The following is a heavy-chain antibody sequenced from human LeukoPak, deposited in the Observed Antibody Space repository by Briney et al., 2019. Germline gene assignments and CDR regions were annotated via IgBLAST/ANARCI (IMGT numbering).Heavy chain of an antibody. J-gene: IGHJ5*02. CDR2: IYTSGST. CDR1: GGSISSGSYY. CDR3: ARTSGRWFDP. V-gene: IGHV4-61*02. D-gene: IGHD1-1*01. Sequence: SETLSLTCNVSGGSISSGSYYWSWIRQPAGKGLEWIGRIYTSGSTNYNPSLKSRVTISVDTSKNQFSLKLSSVTAADTAVYYCARTSGRWFDPWGQGTLVTVSA.